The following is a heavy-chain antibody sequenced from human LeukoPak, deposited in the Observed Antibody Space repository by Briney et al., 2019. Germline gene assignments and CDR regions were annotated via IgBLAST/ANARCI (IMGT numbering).Heavy chain of an antibody. J-gene: IGHJ4*02. V-gene: IGHV3-11*04. CDR1: GFTFSDYS. Sequence: GGSLRLSCAASGFTFSDYSMNWIRQAPGKGLEWVSYISTSGSSIYYADSVKGRFTISRDNAKNSLYLQMNSLRAEDTAVYYCARHGDHGGLDYWGQGTLVTVSS. D-gene: IGHD4-17*01. CDR2: ISTSGSSI. CDR3: ARHGDHGGLDY.